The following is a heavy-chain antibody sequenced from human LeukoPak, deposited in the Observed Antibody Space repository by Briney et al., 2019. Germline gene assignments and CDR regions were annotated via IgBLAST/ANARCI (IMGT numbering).Heavy chain of an antibody. CDR1: GYSISSGYY. V-gene: IGHV4-38-2*02. CDR3: ARDFSVAGTRGNWFDP. Sequence: SETLSLTCAVSGYSISSGYYWGWIRQPPGKGLEWIGSIYHSGSTYYNPSLKSRVTISVDTSKNQFSLKLSSVTAADTAVYYCARDFSVAGTRGNWFDPWAREPWSPSPQ. J-gene: IGHJ5*02. D-gene: IGHD6-19*01. CDR2: IYHSGST.